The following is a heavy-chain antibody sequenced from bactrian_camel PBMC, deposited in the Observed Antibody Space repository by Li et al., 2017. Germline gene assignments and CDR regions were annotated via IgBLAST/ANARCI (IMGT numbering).Heavy chain of an antibody. CDR1: GYTDSRFC. V-gene: IGHV3S10*01. J-gene: IGHJ4*01. D-gene: IGHD2*01. Sequence: QLVESGGGSVQGGGSLTLSCVLSGYTDSRFCMGWFRQDPGKEREAIAVIDSDGGTNYDDSVKGRFALSLDNANNTVNLMMNSLKPEDTAMYYCAANFGPYCSGPYLARRANFLGQGTQVTVS. CDR2: IDSDGGT.